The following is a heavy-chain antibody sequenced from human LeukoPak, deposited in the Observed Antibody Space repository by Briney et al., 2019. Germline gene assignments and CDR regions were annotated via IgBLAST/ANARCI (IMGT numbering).Heavy chain of an antibody. CDR3: ARADSSGYPYYFDY. Sequence: SSETLSLTCTVSGGSISSYYWGCIRQPPGKGLEGIVYIYYNGSPNYNPSLKSRVTISVDTSKNQFSLKPSSVTAADTAVYYCARADSSGYPYYFDYWGQGTLVTVSS. V-gene: IGHV4-59*01. D-gene: IGHD3-22*01. CDR2: IYYNGSP. CDR1: GGSISSYY. J-gene: IGHJ4*02.